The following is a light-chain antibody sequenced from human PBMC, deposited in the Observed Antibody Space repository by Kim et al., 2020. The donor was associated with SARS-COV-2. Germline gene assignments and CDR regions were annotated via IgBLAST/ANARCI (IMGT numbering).Light chain of an antibody. CDR2: RVS. CDR3: IRATYFQRT. J-gene: IGKJ2*01. CDR1: QRLGRHHRNTY. Sequence: QPAAIPCRSRQRLGRHHRNTYLDWLRQRPGQHPRLLMYRVSNRKAGVPDRFSGSGARPDFTLKISRVDPGDVGGYFSIRATYFQRTFGQGA. V-gene: IGKV2-24*01.